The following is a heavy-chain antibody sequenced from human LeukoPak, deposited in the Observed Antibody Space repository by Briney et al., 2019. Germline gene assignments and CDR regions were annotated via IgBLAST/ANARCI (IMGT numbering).Heavy chain of an antibody. J-gene: IGHJ3*02. CDR1: GYTFTSYY. D-gene: IGHD4-23*01. V-gene: IGHV1-46*01. CDR2: INPSGGST. CDR3: ARDYGGNSRYDAFDI. Sequence: ASVKVSCKASGYTFTSYYMHWVRQAPGQGLEWMGLINPSGGSTSYAQKFQGRVTMTRDTSTSTVYMELSSLRSEDTAVYYCARDYGGNSRYDAFDIWGQGTMVTVSS.